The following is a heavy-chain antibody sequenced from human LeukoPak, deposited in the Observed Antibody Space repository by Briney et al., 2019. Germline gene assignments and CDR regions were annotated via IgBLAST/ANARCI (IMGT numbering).Heavy chain of an antibody. CDR1: GYTVSTYG. CDR2: ISDYNGKT. J-gene: IGHJ6*03. Sequence: ASVKVSCKASGYTVSTYGIGWVRQAPGQGVEWMGGISDYNGKTDYAQKLQGRVTMTTDTSTSTVYMELRSLRSDDTAVYYCAREGRGRGYSPGYWYMDVWGKGTTVTVSS. CDR3: AREGRGRGYSPGYWYMDV. V-gene: IGHV1-18*01. D-gene: IGHD5-18*01.